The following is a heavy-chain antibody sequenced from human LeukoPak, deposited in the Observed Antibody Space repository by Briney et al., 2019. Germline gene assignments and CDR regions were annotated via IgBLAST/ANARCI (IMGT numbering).Heavy chain of an antibody. D-gene: IGHD6-13*01. CDR3: ARVSGYSGTWYVDY. Sequence: GGSLRLSCVASGFTFKNYGMHWVRQAPGEGLEWVTIIWYDGSNKYYADFVKGRFTTSRDNSKNTLYLQMNSLRADDTAVYYCARVSGYSGTWYVDYWGQGTLVTVSS. J-gene: IGHJ4*02. V-gene: IGHV3-33*01. CDR1: GFTFKNYG. CDR2: IWYDGSNK.